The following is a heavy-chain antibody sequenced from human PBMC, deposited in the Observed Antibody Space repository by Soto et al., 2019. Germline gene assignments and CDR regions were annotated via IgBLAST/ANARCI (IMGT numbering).Heavy chain of an antibody. CDR2: VYHSGSA. J-gene: IGHJ6*02. CDR1: CGSVNGSSW. D-gene: IGHD3-10*01. V-gene: IGHV4-4*02. Sequence: SETLSLTWAISCGSVNGSSWWTWVGQPPGRGLEWIGGVYHSGSAKYTPSLKRPVTISVDASKNQFSLKLNSVTAADTAVYYCARERLTSSPLPLPPSGRPNSGMDVWRQGTTVTVPS. CDR3: ARERLTSSPLPLPPSGRPNSGMDV.